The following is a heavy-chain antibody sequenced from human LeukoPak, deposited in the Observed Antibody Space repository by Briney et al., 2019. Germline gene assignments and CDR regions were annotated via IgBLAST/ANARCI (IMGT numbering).Heavy chain of an antibody. CDR3: ARDAKLGMWDY. D-gene: IGHD7-27*01. Sequence: PSETLSLTCAVSGGSISSGGYSWSWIRQPPGKGLEWIGYIYHSGSTYYNPSLKSRVTISVDRSKNQFSLKLSSVTAAGTAVYYCARDAKLGMWDYWGQGTLVTVSS. V-gene: IGHV4-30-2*01. CDR1: GGSISSGGYS. J-gene: IGHJ4*02. CDR2: IYHSGST.